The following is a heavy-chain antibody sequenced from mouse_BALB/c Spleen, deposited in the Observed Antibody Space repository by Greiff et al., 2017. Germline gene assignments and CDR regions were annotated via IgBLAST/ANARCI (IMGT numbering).Heavy chain of an antibody. Sequence: EVMLVESGGGLVKPGGSLKLSCAASGFTFSSYTMSWVRQTPEKRLEWVATLSSGGGNTYYPDSVKGRFTISRDNAKNNLYLQMSSLRAEDTALYYCARGGYDGAWFAYWGQGTLVTVSA. CDR3: ARGGYDGAWFAY. V-gene: IGHV5-9*03. CDR2: LSSGGGNT. CDR1: GFTFSSYT. J-gene: IGHJ3*01. D-gene: IGHD2-14*01.